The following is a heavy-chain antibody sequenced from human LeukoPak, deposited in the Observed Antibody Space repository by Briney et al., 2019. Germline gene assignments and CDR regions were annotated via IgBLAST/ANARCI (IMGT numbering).Heavy chain of an antibody. D-gene: IGHD1-26*01. CDR1: EHTLSSYY. CDR3: AREKAGATTARAAFDI. V-gene: IGHV1-2*02. Sequence: GASVKVSCKASEHTLSSYYIHWVRQAPGQGLEWMGWINPNSGGTNYAQKFQGRVTMTRDTSISTAYMELSRLRSDDTAVYYCAREKAGATTARAAFDIWGQGTMVTVSS. J-gene: IGHJ3*02. CDR2: INPNSGGT.